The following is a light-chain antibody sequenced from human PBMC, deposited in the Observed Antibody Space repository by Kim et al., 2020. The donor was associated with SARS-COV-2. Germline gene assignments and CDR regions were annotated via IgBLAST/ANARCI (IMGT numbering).Light chain of an antibody. CDR3: QVWDATTDDFYV. CDR2: YDG. J-gene: IGLJ1*01. Sequence: PGKPAMSPCGGVKLGSKSVHWYQRKAGRAPVMVISYDGDRPSGIPERFSGSNSGNTATLTITRVEAGDEADYYCQVWDATTDDFYVFGPGTKVTVL. CDR1: KLGSKS. V-gene: IGLV3-21*04.